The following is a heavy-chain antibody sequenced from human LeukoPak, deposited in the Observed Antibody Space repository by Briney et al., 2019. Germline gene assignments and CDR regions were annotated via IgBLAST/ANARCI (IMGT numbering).Heavy chain of an antibody. V-gene: IGHV3-15*01. J-gene: IGHJ4*02. CDR2: IKSKTDGGTT. CDR1: GFTFSSYS. D-gene: IGHD1-26*01. CDR3: TTDRLGGSYLPFDY. Sequence: GGSLRLSCTASGFTFSSYSLNWVRQAPGKGLEWVGRIKSKTDGGTTDYAAPVKGRFTISRDDSKNTLYLQMNSLKTEDTAVYYCTTDRLGGSYLPFDYWGQGTLVTVSS.